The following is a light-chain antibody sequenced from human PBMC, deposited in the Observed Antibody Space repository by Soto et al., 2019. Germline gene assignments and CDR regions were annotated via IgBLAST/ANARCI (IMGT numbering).Light chain of an antibody. CDR1: QSVSSY. CDR3: QQRSNWPIT. V-gene: IGKV3-11*01. Sequence: EIVLTQSPATLSLSPGERATLSCGASQSVSSYLAWYQQKPGQAPRLLIYDASNRATGVPARFRGSGSGTDFTLTISSLEPEDFSVYYCQQRSNWPITFGQGTRLEIK. J-gene: IGKJ5*01. CDR2: DAS.